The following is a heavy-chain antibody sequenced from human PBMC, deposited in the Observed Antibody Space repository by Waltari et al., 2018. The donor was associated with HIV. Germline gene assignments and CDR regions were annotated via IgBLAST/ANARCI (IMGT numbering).Heavy chain of an antibody. V-gene: IGHV1-18*01. Sequence: QARLVQSGAEVKKPGASVKVSCKTSGYTFTIYGISWVRQAPGQGLEGMGLISPYNGNTYYAKKLKGRVTLPTDSSRTAYRELRSLRSDDTAVYFCAREGYYYGSGTYAPPRYYGMDVWGQGTTVTVSS. CDR1: GYTFTIYG. D-gene: IGHD3-10*01. CDR2: ISPYNGNT. CDR3: AREGYYYGSGTYAPPRYYGMDV. J-gene: IGHJ6*02.